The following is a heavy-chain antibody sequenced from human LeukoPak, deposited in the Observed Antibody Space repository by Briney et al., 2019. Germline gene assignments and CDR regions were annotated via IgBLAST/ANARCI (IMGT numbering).Heavy chain of an antibody. Sequence: GGSLRLSCRASGFTFSSYAMTWVRQPPGKGLEWVSLITGSGGRTEYTDSVKGRFIISRDNSENTLHPQMNSLRAEDTAVYYCAGPHITIFYYWGQGTLVTVSS. D-gene: IGHD3-3*01. CDR3: AGPHITIFYY. CDR2: ITGSGGRT. V-gene: IGHV3-23*01. J-gene: IGHJ4*02. CDR1: GFTFSSYA.